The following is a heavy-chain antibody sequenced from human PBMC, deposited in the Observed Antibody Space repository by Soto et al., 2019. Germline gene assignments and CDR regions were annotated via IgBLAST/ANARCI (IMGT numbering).Heavy chain of an antibody. CDR1: GGSVSSGSYY. J-gene: IGHJ6*02. CDR3: ATLGYSGYERNYYGMDV. Sequence: PSETLSLTCTVSGGSVSSGSYYWSWIRQPPGKGLEWMGYIYYSGSTNYNPSLKSRVTISVDTSKNQFSLKLSSVTAADTAVYYCATLGYSGYERNYYGMDVWGQGTTVTVSS. CDR2: IYYSGST. D-gene: IGHD5-12*01. V-gene: IGHV4-61*01.